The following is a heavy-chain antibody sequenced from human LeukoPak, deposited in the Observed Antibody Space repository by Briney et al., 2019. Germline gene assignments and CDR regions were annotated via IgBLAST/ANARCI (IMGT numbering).Heavy chain of an antibody. Sequence: GGSLRLSCAASGFTFSSYAMSWVRQAPGKGLEWVSSISSSSSYIYYADSVKGRFTISRDKAKNSLYLQMNSLRAEDTAVYYCARGGKSGYFPDYWGQGTLVTVSS. CDR2: ISSSSSYI. J-gene: IGHJ4*02. CDR1: GFTFSSYA. V-gene: IGHV3-21*01. CDR3: ARGGKSGYFPDY. D-gene: IGHD2-15*01.